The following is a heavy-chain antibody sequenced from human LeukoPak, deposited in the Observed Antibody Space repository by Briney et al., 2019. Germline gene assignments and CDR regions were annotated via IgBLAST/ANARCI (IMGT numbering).Heavy chain of an antibody. Sequence: GGSLRLSCAASGFTFSSYGMHWVRQAPGKGLEWLAVISYDGSNKYYADSVKGRFTISRDNSKNTLYLQMNSLRAEDTAVYYCARADSSGYYGSYYFDYWGQGTLVTVSS. CDR2: ISYDGSNK. J-gene: IGHJ4*02. CDR3: ARADSSGYYGSYYFDY. D-gene: IGHD3-22*01. V-gene: IGHV3-30*03. CDR1: GFTFSSYG.